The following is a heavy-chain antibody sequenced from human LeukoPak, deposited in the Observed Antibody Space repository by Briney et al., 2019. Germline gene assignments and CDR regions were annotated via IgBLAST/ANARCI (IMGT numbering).Heavy chain of an antibody. CDR1: GFTFSSYW. J-gene: IGHJ4*02. Sequence: PGGSLRLSCAASGFTFSSYWMSWVRQAPGKGLEWVANIKQDGSEKYYVDSVKGRFTISRDNAKNSLYLQMNSLRAEDTAVHYCARVKGTGTNDYWGQGTLVTVSS. V-gene: IGHV3-7*01. D-gene: IGHD1/OR15-1a*01. CDR3: ARVKGTGTNDY. CDR2: IKQDGSEK.